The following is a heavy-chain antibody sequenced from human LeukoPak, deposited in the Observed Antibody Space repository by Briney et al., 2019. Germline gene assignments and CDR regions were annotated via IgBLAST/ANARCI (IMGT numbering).Heavy chain of an antibody. J-gene: IGHJ4*02. CDR3: AKIAGFGEWGPNYFDY. CDR2: IWYDGSNK. D-gene: IGHD3-10*01. Sequence: GRSLRLSCAASGFTFSSYGMHWVRQAPGKGLEWVAVIWYDGSNKYYADSVKGRFTISRDNSKNTLFLQMNSLRAEDTAVYYCAKIAGFGEWGPNYFDYWGQGTLVTVSS. V-gene: IGHV3-33*06. CDR1: GFTFSSYG.